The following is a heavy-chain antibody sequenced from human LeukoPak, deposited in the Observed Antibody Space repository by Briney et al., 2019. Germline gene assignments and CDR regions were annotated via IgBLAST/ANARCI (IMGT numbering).Heavy chain of an antibody. CDR2: IIGSGGST. D-gene: IGHD6-13*01. J-gene: IGHJ4*02. V-gene: IGHV3-23*01. CDR1: GFTFSSYA. CDR3: AKDPSWRFDSSGWYYFDY. Sequence: GGSLRLSCAASGFTFSSYAMSWVRQAPGKGLEWVSSIIGSGGSTYYADSVKGRFTISRDNSKNTLYLQMNNLRAEDTAVYYCAKDPSWRFDSSGWYYFDYWGQGTLVTVSS.